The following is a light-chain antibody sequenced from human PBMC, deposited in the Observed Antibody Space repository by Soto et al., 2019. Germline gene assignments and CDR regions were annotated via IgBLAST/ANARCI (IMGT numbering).Light chain of an antibody. V-gene: IGKV1-12*01. J-gene: IGKJ4*01. CDR3: QRTTSLPLT. CDR1: QGISSW. CDR2: AAS. Sequence: DIQMTQSPSFVSSSVGDRVTITCRASQGISSWLAWYQHKPGRAPRLLIHAASSLESGVPSRFSGSGSGTDFPLTISSLQPEDFATYCCQRTTSLPLTFGGGTKVEIK.